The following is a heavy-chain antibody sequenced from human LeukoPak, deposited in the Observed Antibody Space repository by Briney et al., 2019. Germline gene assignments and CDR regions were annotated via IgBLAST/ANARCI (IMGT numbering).Heavy chain of an antibody. CDR2: IGRSGTTI. Sequence: GGSPRLSCAASGFTFSDYYMSWIRQVPGKGLEWVSYIGRSGTTIHYADSVKGRFTISWDNAKKSLYLQMNSLRAEDTAVYYCARSGKIYFDWLLDYWGQGTLVTVSS. J-gene: IGHJ4*02. CDR3: ARSGKIYFDWLLDY. CDR1: GFTFSDYY. D-gene: IGHD3-9*01. V-gene: IGHV3-11*04.